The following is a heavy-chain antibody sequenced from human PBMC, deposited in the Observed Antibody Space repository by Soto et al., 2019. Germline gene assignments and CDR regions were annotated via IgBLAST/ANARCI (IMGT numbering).Heavy chain of an antibody. CDR3: ARDPGISSGWYYFDY. CDR1: GFTFSNHW. V-gene: IGHV3-7*05. CDR2: VKQDGSEI. Sequence: GLPLRLSCAASGFTFSNHWMTWVRQAPGKGLEWVASVKQDGSEIYYGDSVKGRFTISRDNAKNSPFLQLNSLRAEDTAMYYCARDPGISSGWYYFDYWGQGTLVTVSP. J-gene: IGHJ4*02. D-gene: IGHD6-19*01.